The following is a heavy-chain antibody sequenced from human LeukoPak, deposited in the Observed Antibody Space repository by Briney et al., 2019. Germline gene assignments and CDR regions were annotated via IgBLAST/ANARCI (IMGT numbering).Heavy chain of an antibody. D-gene: IGHD3-22*01. J-gene: IGHJ4*02. CDR1: GGTFISYA. CDR2: MIPIFGKA. CDR3: ARVETVVVMGDGYFGY. Sequence: SVKVSCKASGGTFISYAISWVRQAPGQGLEWMGGMIPIFGKANYAQKFQGRVTITTDESASTAYMELSSLRSEDTAVYYCARVETVVVMGDGYFGYWGQGPLVTVSS. V-gene: IGHV1-69*05.